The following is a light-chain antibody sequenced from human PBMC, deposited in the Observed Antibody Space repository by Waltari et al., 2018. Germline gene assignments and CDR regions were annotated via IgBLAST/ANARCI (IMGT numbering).Light chain of an antibody. J-gene: IGKJ1*01. Sequence: DIVMTQSPLSLPVTPGEPASISCRSSQSLLHSNGYNYLDWYLQKPGQSQQLRIYLGSNRASGVPDRISGSGSGTDFTLKISRVEGEDVGVYYCMQALQAPRTFGQGTKVEI. CDR1: QSLLHSNGYNY. V-gene: IGKV2-28*01. CDR2: LGS. CDR3: MQALQAPRT.